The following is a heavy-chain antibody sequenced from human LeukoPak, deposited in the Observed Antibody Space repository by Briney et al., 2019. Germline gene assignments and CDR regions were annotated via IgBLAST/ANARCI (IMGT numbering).Heavy chain of an antibody. V-gene: IGHV4-61*02. CDR2: IYTSGST. CDR1: GGSISSGSYY. D-gene: IGHD6-13*01. J-gene: IGHJ4*02. Sequence: TLSLTCTVSGGSISSGSYYWSWIRQPAGKGLEWIGRIYTSGSTNYNPSLKSRVIISVDTSKNQFSLKLSSVTAADTAVYYCARDAGSSWYPFDYWGQGTLVTVSS. CDR3: ARDAGSSWYPFDY.